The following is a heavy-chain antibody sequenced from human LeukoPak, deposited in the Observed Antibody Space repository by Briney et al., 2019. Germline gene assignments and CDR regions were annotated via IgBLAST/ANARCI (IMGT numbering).Heavy chain of an antibody. CDR1: GFTFDDYG. V-gene: IGHV3-20*04. CDR2: INWNGGST. CDR3: ARDPHSGTYTAQGY. Sequence: GGSLRLSCAASGFTFDDYGRSWVRQALGKGLEWGSGINWNGGSTGYADSVKGGFTTSRDNAKNSLCLQMNSLSAEDTALYYCARDPHSGTYTAQGYWGQGTLVTVSS. J-gene: IGHJ4*02. D-gene: IGHD1-26*01.